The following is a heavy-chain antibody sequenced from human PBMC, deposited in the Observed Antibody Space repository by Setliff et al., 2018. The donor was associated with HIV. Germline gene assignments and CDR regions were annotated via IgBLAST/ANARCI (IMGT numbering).Heavy chain of an antibody. CDR2: MNPNSGST. D-gene: IGHD3-3*01. CDR3: ARGGFFGVAERRAFAN. J-gene: IGHJ4*02. CDR1: GYTFTSYD. V-gene: IGHV1-8*01. Sequence: ASVMVSCKASGYTFTSYDINWVRQAPGRGLEWMGWMNPNSGSTDYAQKFQGRVTITRDTSITTAYMELSSLRSEDTAVYYCARGGFFGVAERRAFANWGQGTLVTVSS.